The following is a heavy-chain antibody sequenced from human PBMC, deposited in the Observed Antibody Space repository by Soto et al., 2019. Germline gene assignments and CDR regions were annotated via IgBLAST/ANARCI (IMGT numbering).Heavy chain of an antibody. Sequence: GGSLRLSCAASGFTFSNYGMHWVRQAPGKGLEWVAVRCFDGSNKLYADSVNGRFTISRDNSENSLYLEMNSLKVEDTAIYYGARDPTGYYNFDQGGQETLVATSS. CDR3: ARDPTGYYNFDQ. V-gene: IGHV3-33*01. CDR1: GFTFSNYG. D-gene: IGHD3-9*01. J-gene: IGHJ4*02. CDR2: RCFDGSNK.